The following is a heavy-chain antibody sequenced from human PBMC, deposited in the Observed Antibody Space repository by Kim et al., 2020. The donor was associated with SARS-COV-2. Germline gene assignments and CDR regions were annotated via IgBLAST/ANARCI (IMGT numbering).Heavy chain of an antibody. D-gene: IGHD6-13*01. CDR3: AGDRAAAGYGMDV. Sequence: SETLSLTCTVSGGSVSSGSDYWSWIRQPPGKGLEWIGYIYYSGSTNYNPSLKSRVTISVDTSKNQFSLKLSSVTAADTAVYYCAGDRAAAGYGMDVWVQGTTVTVSS. CDR2: IYYSGST. CDR1: GGSVSSGSDY. V-gene: IGHV4-61*01. J-gene: IGHJ6*02.